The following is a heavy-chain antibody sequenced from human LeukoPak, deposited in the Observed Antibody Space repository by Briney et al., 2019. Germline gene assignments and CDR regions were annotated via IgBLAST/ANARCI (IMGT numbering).Heavy chain of an antibody. CDR2: IYYSGST. CDR3: ARAPVFGYSYGYTGRYYFDY. J-gene: IGHJ4*02. CDR1: GGSISSGGYY. D-gene: IGHD5-18*01. Sequence: PSETLSLTCTVSGGSISSGGYYWSWIRQHPGKGLEWIGYIYYSGSTYYNPSLKSRVTISADTSKNQFSLKLSSVTAADTAVYYCARAPVFGYSYGYTGRYYFDYWGQGTLVTVSS. V-gene: IGHV4-31*03.